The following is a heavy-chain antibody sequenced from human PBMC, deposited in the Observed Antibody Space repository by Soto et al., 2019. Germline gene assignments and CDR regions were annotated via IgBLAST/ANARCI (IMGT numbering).Heavy chain of an antibody. Sequence: QVQLVQSGAEVKKPGSSVKVSCKASGDTFSFYTINWVRQAPGLGLEWMGRVNPILSMSNYAQKFQGRVTMTADKSTGTAYMELRSLGSEDTAFYYCATSYGSGYRAFDYWGQGALVTVSS. V-gene: IGHV1-69*02. CDR3: ATSYGSGYRAFDY. CDR2: VNPILSMS. D-gene: IGHD3-10*01. CDR1: GDTFSFYT. J-gene: IGHJ4*02.